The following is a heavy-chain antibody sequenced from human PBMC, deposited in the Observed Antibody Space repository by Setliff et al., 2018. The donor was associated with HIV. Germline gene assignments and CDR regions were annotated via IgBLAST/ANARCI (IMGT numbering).Heavy chain of an antibody. Sequence: SETLSLTCAVSGGSFSEYYWSWIRQPPGKGLEWIEYIYVSGTTNCSPSLKSRFTLSLNTSKNKFSLQLASVTAADTAVYYCARQRGLRGYYGSNSLYYFDSWGQGTLVTVSS. CDR2: IYVSGTT. J-gene: IGHJ4*02. D-gene: IGHD3-10*01. V-gene: IGHV4-59*08. CDR1: GGSFSEYY. CDR3: ARQRGLRGYYGSNSLYYFDS.